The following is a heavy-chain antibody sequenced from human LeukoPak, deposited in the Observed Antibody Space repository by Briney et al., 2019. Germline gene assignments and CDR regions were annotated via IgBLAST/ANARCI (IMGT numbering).Heavy chain of an antibody. CDR1: GYSFTSYW. CDR3: ARRPHYGYCSSTSCPSWFDP. J-gene: IGHJ5*02. CDR2: IYPGDSDT. V-gene: IGHV5-51*01. Sequence: GESLKISCKGSGYSFTSYWIGWVRQMPGKGLEWMGIIYPGDSDTRYRPSFQDQVTISADKSISTAYLQWSSLKASDTAMYYCARRPHYGYCSSTSCPSWFDPWGQGTLVTVSS. D-gene: IGHD2-2*03.